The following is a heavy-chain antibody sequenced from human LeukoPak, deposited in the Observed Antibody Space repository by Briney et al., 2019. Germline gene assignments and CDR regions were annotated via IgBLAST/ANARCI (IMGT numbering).Heavy chain of an antibody. J-gene: IGHJ5*02. V-gene: IGHV1-8*01. CDR1: GYSFTTYD. Sequence: VASVTVSCKASGYSFTTYDVNWVRQAPGQGLEWMGWMNPKSGNTGYAPKFQGRVTMTRNTSIDTAFMELKSLSFEDTAVYYCAKATTTIAAVPHNPWGQGTLVTVSS. CDR3: AKATTTIAAVPHNP. D-gene: IGHD6-13*01. CDR2: MNPKSGNT.